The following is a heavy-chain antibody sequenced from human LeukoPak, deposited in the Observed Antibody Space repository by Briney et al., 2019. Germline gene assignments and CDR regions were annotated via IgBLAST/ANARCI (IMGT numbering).Heavy chain of an antibody. D-gene: IGHD6-6*01. Sequence: GGSLRLSCAASGFTFSRYAMSWVRQAPGKGLEWVSSISSSSSYIYYADSVKGRFTISRDNAKNSLYLQMNSLRAEDTAVYYCARDRSIAAPFDYWGQGTLVTVSS. V-gene: IGHV3-21*01. CDR1: GFTFSRYA. CDR2: ISSSSSYI. CDR3: ARDRSIAAPFDY. J-gene: IGHJ4*02.